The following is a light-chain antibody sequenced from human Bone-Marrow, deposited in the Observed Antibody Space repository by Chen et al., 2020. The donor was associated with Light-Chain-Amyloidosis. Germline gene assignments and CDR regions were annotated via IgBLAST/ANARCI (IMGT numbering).Light chain of an antibody. CDR1: ALPTKY. V-gene: IGLV3-25*03. CDR3: QSADSSGTYEVI. J-gene: IGLJ2*01. CDR2: RDT. Sequence: SYELTHPPSVSVSPGQTARITCPGDALPTKYAYWYQQKPGQAPVLVIHRDTERPSGISERFSGSSSGTTATLTISGVQAEDEADYHCQSADSSGTYEVIFGGGTKLTVL.